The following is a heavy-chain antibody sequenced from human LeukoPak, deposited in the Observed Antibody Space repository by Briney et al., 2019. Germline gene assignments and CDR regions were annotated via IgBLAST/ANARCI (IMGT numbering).Heavy chain of an antibody. V-gene: IGHV1-18*01. J-gene: IGHJ6*02. D-gene: IGHD4-17*01. CDR1: GYTFTSYD. Sequence: ASVKVSCTASGYTFTSYDINWVRQATGQGLEWMGWISGYNGNTKYAQKLQGRVSMTTDTSTSTAYMELRTLRSDDTAVYYCARTPTVTVGYYYYGMDVWGQGTTVTVSS. CDR3: ARTPTVTVGYYYYGMDV. CDR2: ISGYNGNT.